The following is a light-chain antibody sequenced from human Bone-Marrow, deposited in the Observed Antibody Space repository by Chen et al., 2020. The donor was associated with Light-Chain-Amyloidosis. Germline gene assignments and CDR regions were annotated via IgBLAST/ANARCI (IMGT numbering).Light chain of an antibody. V-gene: IGLV2-8*01. CDR1: SSDVGGYNY. CDR2: DVT. CDR3: SSYAGRNTVV. Sequence: QSALTQPPSASGSPGQSVTISCTGTSSDVGGYNYISWYQQHPGKAPKLMIYDVTRRPSGVPDRFSGSKSGNTASLTVSVLQAEDEADYYCSSYAGRNTVVFGGGTKLTVL. J-gene: IGLJ2*01.